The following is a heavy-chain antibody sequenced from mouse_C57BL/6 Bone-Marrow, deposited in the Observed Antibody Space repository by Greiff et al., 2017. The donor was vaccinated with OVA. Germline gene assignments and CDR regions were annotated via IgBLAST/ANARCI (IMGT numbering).Heavy chain of an antibody. CDR1: GFTFSSYA. CDR3: ARDGSRTYYYAMDY. V-gene: IGHV5-4*01. CDR2: ISDGGSYT. J-gene: IGHJ4*01. D-gene: IGHD1-1*01. Sequence: DVQLVESGGGLVKPGGSLKLSCAASGFTFSSYAMSWVRQTPEKRLEWVATISDGGSYTYYPDNVKGRFTISRDNAKNNLYLQMSHLKSEDTAMYYCARDGSRTYYYAMDYWGQGTSVTVSS.